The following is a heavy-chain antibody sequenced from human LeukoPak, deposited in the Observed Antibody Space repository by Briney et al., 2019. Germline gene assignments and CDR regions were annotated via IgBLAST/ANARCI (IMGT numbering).Heavy chain of an antibody. V-gene: IGHV3-30*03. Sequence: GGSLRLSCAASGITFSSYGMHWVRQAPGKGLEWVAVLSYYGSNEYYADSVKGRFTISRDNARNSLYLQMNSLRAEDTAVYYCARDGESRAEYSSRPNWFDPWGQGALVTVSS. CDR1: GITFSSYG. CDR3: ARDGESRAEYSSRPNWFDP. D-gene: IGHD6-13*01. J-gene: IGHJ5*02. CDR2: LSYYGSNE.